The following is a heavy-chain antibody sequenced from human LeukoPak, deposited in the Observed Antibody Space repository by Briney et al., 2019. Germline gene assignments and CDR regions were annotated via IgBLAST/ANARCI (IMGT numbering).Heavy chain of an antibody. V-gene: IGHV3-23*01. D-gene: IGHD3-22*01. CDR1: GFTFSSYA. CDR3: ARDFERHDSSACGY. CDR2: ISGSGGST. Sequence: PGGSLRLSCAASGFTFSSYAMSWVRQAPGKGLEWVSAISGSGGSTYYADSVKGRFTISRDNAKNTLYLQMNSLRAEDTAVYYCARDFERHDSSACGYWGQGTLVTVSS. J-gene: IGHJ4*02.